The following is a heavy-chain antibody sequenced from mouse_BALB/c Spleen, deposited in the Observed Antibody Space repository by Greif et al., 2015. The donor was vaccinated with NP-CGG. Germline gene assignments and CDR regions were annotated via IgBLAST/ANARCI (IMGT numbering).Heavy chain of an antibody. V-gene: IGHV1S81*02. D-gene: IGHD2-12*01. J-gene: IGHJ3*01. Sequence: VQLQESGAELVKPGASVKLSCKASGYTFTSYYMYWVKQRPGQGLEWIGEINPSNGGTNFNEKFKSKATLTVDKSSSTAYMQLSSLTSEDSAVYYCTRLDDGFAYWGQGTLVTVSA. CDR2: INPSNGGT. CDR1: GYTFTSYY. CDR3: TRLDDGFAY.